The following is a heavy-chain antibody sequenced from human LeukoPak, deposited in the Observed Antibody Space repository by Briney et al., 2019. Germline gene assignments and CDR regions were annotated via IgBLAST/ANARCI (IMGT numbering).Heavy chain of an antibody. D-gene: IGHD3-16*01. Sequence: GGSLRLSCAASGFTFSSYWMSWVRQAPGKGLEWVANIKQGGSEKYYVDSVKGRFTISRDNAKNSLYLQMNSLRDEDTAVYYCARDGGALIRGKGYYYGMDVWGQGTTVTVSS. CDR1: GFTFSSYW. V-gene: IGHV3-7*01. CDR3: ARDGGALIRGKGYYYGMDV. CDR2: IKQGGSEK. J-gene: IGHJ6*02.